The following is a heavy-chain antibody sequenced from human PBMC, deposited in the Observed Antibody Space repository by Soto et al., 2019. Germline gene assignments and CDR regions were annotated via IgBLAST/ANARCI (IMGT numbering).Heavy chain of an antibody. J-gene: IGHJ6*02. CDR2: IKQDGSEK. Sequence: GGSLRLSCAASGFTFSSYWMSWVRQAPGKGLEWVANIKQDGSEKYYVDSVKGRFTISRDNAKNSLYLQMNSLRAEDTAVYYCASGYSGPRGGMDVWGQGTTVTVSS. D-gene: IGHD5-12*01. CDR3: ASGYSGPRGGMDV. V-gene: IGHV3-7*01. CDR1: GFTFSSYW.